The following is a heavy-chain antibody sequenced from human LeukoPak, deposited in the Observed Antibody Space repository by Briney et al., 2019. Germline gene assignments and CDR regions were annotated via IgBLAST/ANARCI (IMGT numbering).Heavy chain of an antibody. D-gene: IGHD3-9*01. CDR2: VTSSSSYI. CDR3: ARDPPILTGPYYYCMDV. J-gene: IGHJ6*03. V-gene: IGHV3-21*01. CDR1: GFTFSTYS. Sequence: PGGSLRLSCAASGFTFSTYSMIWVRQAPGKGLEWVSSVTSSSSYIYYAGSVTGRFTISRDNAKKSLYLQMNSLRAEDTAVYYCARDPPILTGPYYYCMDVWGKGTTVTISS.